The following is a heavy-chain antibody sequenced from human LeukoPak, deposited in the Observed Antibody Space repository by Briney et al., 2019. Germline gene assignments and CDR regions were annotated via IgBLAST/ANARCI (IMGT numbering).Heavy chain of an antibody. CDR1: GYTFTSYA. CDR3: ARGGSSWYGGHAEYFQH. J-gene: IGHJ1*01. D-gene: IGHD6-13*01. V-gene: IGHV7-4-1*02. CDR2: INTNTGNP. Sequence: ASVKVSCKASGYTFTSYAMNWVRQAPGQGLEWMGWINTNTGNPTYAQGFTGRFVFSLDTSVSTAYLQISSLKAEDTAVYYCARGGSSWYGGHAEYFQHWARAPWSPSPQ.